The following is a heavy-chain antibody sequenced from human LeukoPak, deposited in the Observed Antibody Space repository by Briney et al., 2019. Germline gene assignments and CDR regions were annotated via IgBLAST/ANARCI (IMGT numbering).Heavy chain of an antibody. J-gene: IGHJ4*02. CDR1: GFTFSNYA. V-gene: IGHV3-23*01. D-gene: IGHD1-26*01. CDR3: AKEMSSRYSGTFDY. Sequence: PGGSLRLSCAASGFTFSNYAMSWVRQAPGKGLEWVSTISGSNSTYYADSVKGRFTISRDNSKNTLSLQMNSLRVEDTAVYYCAKEMSSRYSGTFDYWGQGTLVTVSS. CDR2: ISGSNST.